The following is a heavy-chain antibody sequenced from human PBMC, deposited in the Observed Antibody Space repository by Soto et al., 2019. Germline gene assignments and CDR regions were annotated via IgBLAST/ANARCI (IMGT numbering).Heavy chain of an antibody. CDR1: GGSFSGYY. Sequence: PSETLSLTCAVYGGSFSGYYWSWIRQPPGKGLEWIGEINHSGSTNYNPSLKSRVTISVDTSKNQFSLKLSSVTAADTAVYYCARGKRGVTIFGEVIRVPGGAFDIWGQGTMVTVSS. CDR3: ARGKRGVTIFGEVIRVPGGAFDI. CDR2: INHSGST. J-gene: IGHJ3*02. D-gene: IGHD3-3*01. V-gene: IGHV4-34*01.